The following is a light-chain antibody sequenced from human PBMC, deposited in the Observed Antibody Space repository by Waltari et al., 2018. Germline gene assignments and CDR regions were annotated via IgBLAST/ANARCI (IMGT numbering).Light chain of an antibody. Sequence: DIQLTQSPSFLSASVGDRVTITCRAIQGISSNLAWYQQKPGKAPKLLIYAASTLQSGVPSRCSRSGSGTEFTLTISSLQPEEFATYYCQQLNSYPPTFGGGTKVEIK. CDR1: QGISSN. CDR3: QQLNSYPPT. V-gene: IGKV1-9*01. J-gene: IGKJ4*01. CDR2: AAS.